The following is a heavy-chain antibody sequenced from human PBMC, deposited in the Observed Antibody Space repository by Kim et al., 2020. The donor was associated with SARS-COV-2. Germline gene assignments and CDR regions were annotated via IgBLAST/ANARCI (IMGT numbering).Heavy chain of an antibody. Sequence: ASVKVSCKASGYTFTSYVISWVRQAPGQGLDWMGWISAYNGNTNYAQKLQGRVTMTTDTSTSTAYMELRSLRSDDTAVYYCARYKTVTTPPWYYYYGMDVWGQGTTVTVSS. J-gene: IGHJ6*02. CDR1: GYTFTSYV. CDR3: ARYKTVTTPPWYYYYGMDV. CDR2: ISAYNGNT. V-gene: IGHV1-18*01. D-gene: IGHD4-17*01.